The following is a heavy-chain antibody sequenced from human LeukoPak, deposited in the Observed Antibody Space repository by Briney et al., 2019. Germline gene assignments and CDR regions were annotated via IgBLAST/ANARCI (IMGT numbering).Heavy chain of an antibody. Sequence: GGSLRLSCAASGFTFSSYGMQWVRQAPGKGLEWVAVISYDGSNKYYADSVKGRFTISRDNSKNTLYLQMNSLRAEDTAVYYCAKDSGSYPDLDYWGQGTLVTVSS. CDR3: AKDSGSYPDLDY. D-gene: IGHD1-26*01. CDR1: GFTFSSYG. J-gene: IGHJ4*02. CDR2: ISYDGSNK. V-gene: IGHV3-30*18.